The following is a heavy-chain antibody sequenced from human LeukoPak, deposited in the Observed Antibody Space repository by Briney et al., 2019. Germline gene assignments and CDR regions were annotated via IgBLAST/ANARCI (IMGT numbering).Heavy chain of an antibody. Sequence: HTGGSLRLSCAASGFTFSSYAMSWVRQAPGKGLEWVSAISGSGGSTYYADSVKGRFTISRDNSKNTLYLQMNSLRAEETAVYYCAKDRDSSSWDPKGVFDYWGQGTLVTVSS. V-gene: IGHV3-23*01. CDR3: AKDRDSSSWDPKGVFDY. J-gene: IGHJ4*02. CDR1: GFTFSSYA. D-gene: IGHD6-13*01. CDR2: ISGSGGST.